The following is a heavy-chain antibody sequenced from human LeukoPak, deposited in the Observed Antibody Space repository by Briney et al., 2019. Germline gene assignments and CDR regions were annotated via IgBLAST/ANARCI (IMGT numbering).Heavy chain of an antibody. V-gene: IGHV1-18*04. CDR1: GYTFTGYY. CDR3: AKWDYGDYVGDY. Sequence: ASVKVSCKASGYTFTGYYMHWVRQAPGQGLEWMGWISAYNGNTNYAQKLQGRVTMTTDTSTSTAYMELRSLRSDDTAVYYCAKWDYGDYVGDYWGQGTLVTVSS. CDR2: ISAYNGNT. J-gene: IGHJ4*02. D-gene: IGHD4-17*01.